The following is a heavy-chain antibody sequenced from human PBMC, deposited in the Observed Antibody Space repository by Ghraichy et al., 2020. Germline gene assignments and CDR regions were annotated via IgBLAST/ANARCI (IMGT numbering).Heavy chain of an antibody. CDR2: ISNDGSNE. CDR1: GFTFSNYG. CDR3: AKDYRWIAVAGTWGYFDY. V-gene: IGHV3-30*18. D-gene: IGHD6-19*01. J-gene: IGHJ4*02. Sequence: GGSLRLSCAASGFTFSNYGMHWVRQAPGKGLEWVAVISNDGSNEYYADSVKGRFTISRDNSKNTLYLQMNSLRAEDTAVYYCAKDYRWIAVAGTWGYFDYRGQGTLVTVSS.